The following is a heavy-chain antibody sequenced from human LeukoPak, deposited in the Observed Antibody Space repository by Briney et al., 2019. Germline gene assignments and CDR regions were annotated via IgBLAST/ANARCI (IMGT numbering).Heavy chain of an antibody. CDR2: TYYRSKWHN. V-gene: IGHV6-1*01. CDR3: VRSRGDLDY. Sequence: SQTLSLTCAISGDSVSSNSAAWNWIRQSPARGLEWLGRTYYRSKWHNDYAPSVKSRITIDPDTSKNQFSLQVNSMTPEDTAVYYCVRSRGDLDYWGQGTLVTVSS. J-gene: IGHJ4*02. D-gene: IGHD3-10*01. CDR1: GDSVSSNSAA.